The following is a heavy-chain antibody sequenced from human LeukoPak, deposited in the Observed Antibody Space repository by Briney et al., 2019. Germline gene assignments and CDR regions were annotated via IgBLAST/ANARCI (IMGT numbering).Heavy chain of an antibody. D-gene: IGHD1-26*01. J-gene: IGHJ4*02. Sequence: SGGSLRLSCAASGFTFSSYAMHWVRQAPGKGLEWVADISYDGSNKYYADPVKGRFTISRDNSKNTLYLQMNSLRAEDTAVYYCGRDSVGATNYFDYWGQGTLVTVSS. V-gene: IGHV3-30-3*01. CDR3: GRDSVGATNYFDY. CDR1: GFTFSSYA. CDR2: ISYDGSNK.